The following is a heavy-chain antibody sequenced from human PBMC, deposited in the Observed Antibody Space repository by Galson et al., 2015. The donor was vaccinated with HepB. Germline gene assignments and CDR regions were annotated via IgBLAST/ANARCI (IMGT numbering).Heavy chain of an antibody. CDR3: TTLTTREFFYGVDV. V-gene: IGHV3-30-3*02. D-gene: IGHD4-11*01. J-gene: IGHJ6*02. CDR2: VSKDGSST. CDR1: GFDFSISA. Sequence: SLRLSCAASGFDFSISAMHWVRQIPGKGQEWVAAVSKDGSSTYYADAVKGRFTISRDNSKNLLSLQMTSLTAEDTAFYYCTTLTTREFFYGVDVWGQGTSVTVS.